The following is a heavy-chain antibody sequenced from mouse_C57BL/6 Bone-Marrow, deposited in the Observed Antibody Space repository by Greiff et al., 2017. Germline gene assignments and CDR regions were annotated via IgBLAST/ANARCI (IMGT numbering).Heavy chain of an antibody. D-gene: IGHD2-5*01. CDR2: IDPENGDT. V-gene: IGHV14-4*01. J-gene: IGHJ2*01. CDR3: TTNDSNPYYFDY. CDR1: GFNIKDDY. Sequence: VQLQQSGAELVRPGASVKLSCTASGFNIKDDYMHWVKQRPEQGLEWIGWIDPENGDTEYASKFQGKATITADTSSNTAYLQLSSLTSEDTAVYYCTTNDSNPYYFDYWGQGTTLTVSS.